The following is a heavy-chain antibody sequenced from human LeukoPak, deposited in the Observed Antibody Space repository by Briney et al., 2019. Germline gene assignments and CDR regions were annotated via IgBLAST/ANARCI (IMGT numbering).Heavy chain of an antibody. D-gene: IGHD2-21*02. J-gene: IGHJ4*02. Sequence: GASVKVSCKASGYTFTGYYMHWVRQAPGQGLEWMGWINPNSGGTNYAQKFQGRVTMTRDTSISTAYMELSRLRSDDTAVYYCASWAHVTSGRKSFDYWGQGTLVTVSS. V-gene: IGHV1-2*02. CDR1: GYTFTGYY. CDR2: INPNSGGT. CDR3: ASWAHVTSGRKSFDY.